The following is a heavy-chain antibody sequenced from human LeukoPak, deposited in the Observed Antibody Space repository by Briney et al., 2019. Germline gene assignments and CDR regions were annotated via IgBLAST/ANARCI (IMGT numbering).Heavy chain of an antibody. J-gene: IGHJ4*02. CDR3: ASPARSGWYKIEY. CDR1: GGSISSGDYY. Sequence: PSETLSLTCTVSGGSISSGDYYWSWIRQPPGKGLEWIGYIYYSGSTYYNPSLKSRVTISVDTSKNQFSLKLSSVTAADTAVYYCASPARSGWYKIEYWGQGTLVTVSS. CDR2: IYYSGST. D-gene: IGHD6-19*01. V-gene: IGHV4-30-4*01.